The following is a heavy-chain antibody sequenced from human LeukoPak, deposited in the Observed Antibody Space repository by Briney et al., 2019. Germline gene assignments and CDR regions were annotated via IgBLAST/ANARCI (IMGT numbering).Heavy chain of an antibody. V-gene: IGHV3-20*04. Sequence: RPGGSLRLSCAASGFTFDDYAMHWVRQAPGKGLEWVSGINWNGGSTGYADSVKGRFTISRDNAKNSLYLQMNSLRAEDTALYYCARARGYYYYYMDVWGKGTTVTVSS. CDR2: INWNGGST. J-gene: IGHJ6*03. CDR3: ARARGYYYYYMDV. D-gene: IGHD3-10*01. CDR1: GFTFDDYA.